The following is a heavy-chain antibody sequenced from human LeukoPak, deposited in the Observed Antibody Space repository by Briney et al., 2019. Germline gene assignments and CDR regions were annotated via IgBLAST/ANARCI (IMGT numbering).Heavy chain of an antibody. J-gene: IGHJ4*02. V-gene: IGHV3-7*01. CDR1: GFTFNNYW. D-gene: IGHD1-26*01. Sequence: PGGFLGLSCAAPGFTFNNYWMNWVRQAPGKGLEWVANIKPDGSEKYYVDSVKGRFTISRDNAKNSLYLQMNSLRAEDTAVYYCARGRGAGIWGQGTLVTVSS. CDR2: IKPDGSEK. CDR3: ARGRGAGI.